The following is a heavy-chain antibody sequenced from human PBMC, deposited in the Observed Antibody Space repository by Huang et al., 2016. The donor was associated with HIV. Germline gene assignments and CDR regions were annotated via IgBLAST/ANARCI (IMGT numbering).Heavy chain of an antibody. CDR2: RSNEGSTK. CDR1: GFTFSNYA. CDR3: ARSEPSRYYFDY. J-gene: IGHJ4*02. V-gene: IGHV3-30-3*01. Sequence: QVQLVESGGGVVQHGTSLRLSCAASGFTFSNYAMNWVRQAPGKGLEWVAVRSNEGSTKYYADSVKGRFTISRDNSKNTVYLQMNSLRAEDTAVYYCARSEPSRYYFDYWGQGTLVTVSS.